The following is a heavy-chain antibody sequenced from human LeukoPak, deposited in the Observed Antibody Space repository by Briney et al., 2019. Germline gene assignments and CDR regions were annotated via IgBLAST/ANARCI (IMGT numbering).Heavy chain of an antibody. CDR1: GFTFSNYA. Sequence: PGGSLRLSCAASGFTFSNYAIHWVRQAPGKGLEWVAVISSDGSKKDYADSVRGRFTISRDNSKNTVYLQMNSLRAEDTAVFYCARGAHKRDDYGGFFDYWGLGTLVTVSS. V-gene: IGHV3-30*04. D-gene: IGHD4-23*01. J-gene: IGHJ4*02. CDR2: ISSDGSKK. CDR3: ARGAHKRDDYGGFFDY.